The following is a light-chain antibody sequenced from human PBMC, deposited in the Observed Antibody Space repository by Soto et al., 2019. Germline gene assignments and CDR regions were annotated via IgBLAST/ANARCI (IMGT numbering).Light chain of an antibody. CDR1: QSVSSY. Sequence: EIVLTQSPATLSLSPWERATLSCRASQSVSSYLAWYQQKPGQAPRLLIYDASSRATGIPARFSGSGSGTDFTLTISRLEPEDFAVYYCQQYGSSFGQGTRLEIK. V-gene: IGKV3-20*01. CDR2: DAS. CDR3: QQYGSS. J-gene: IGKJ5*01.